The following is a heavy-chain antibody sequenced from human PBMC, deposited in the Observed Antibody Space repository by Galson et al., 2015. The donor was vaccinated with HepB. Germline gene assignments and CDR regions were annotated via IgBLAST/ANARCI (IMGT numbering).Heavy chain of an antibody. Sequence: SLRLSCAASGFTLSSYSMDWVRQAPGKGLEWVSYISSTSRTIFYADSVKGRFTISRDNAKNSLYLQMNSLRDEDTAAYYCAREKYDSSGYYGIDYWGQGTLVTVSS. D-gene: IGHD3-22*01. CDR1: GFTLSSYS. J-gene: IGHJ4*02. V-gene: IGHV3-48*02. CDR2: ISSTSRTI. CDR3: AREKYDSSGYYGIDY.